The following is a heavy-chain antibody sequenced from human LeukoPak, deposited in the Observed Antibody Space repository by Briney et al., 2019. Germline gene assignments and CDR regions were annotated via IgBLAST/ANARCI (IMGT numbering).Heavy chain of an antibody. J-gene: IGHJ1*01. D-gene: IGHD2-2*02. CDR3: AKDLYCSSTSCYMAEYFQH. V-gene: IGHV3-23*01. CDR2: ISGSGGST. Sequence: GGSLRLSCAASGFTFSSYVMSWVRQAPGKGLEWVSAISGSGGSTYYADSVKGRFTISRDNSKNTLYLQMNSLRAEDTAVYYCAKDLYCSSTSCYMAEYFQHWGQGTLVTVSS. CDR1: GFTFSSYV.